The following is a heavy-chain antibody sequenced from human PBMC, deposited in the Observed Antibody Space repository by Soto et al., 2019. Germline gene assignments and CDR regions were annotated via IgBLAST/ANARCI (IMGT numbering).Heavy chain of an antibody. D-gene: IGHD3-3*01. Sequence: ASVKASCKASGYTFSVYHMHWVRQAPGQGLEWMGWIHPNSGGTNYAQRFEGRVTMTRGTSINKAYMELSRLTSDDTAVYYCARDVSIFGVVGRPFGYWGQGTLVTVSS. CDR3: ARDVSIFGVVGRPFGY. CDR1: GYTFSVYH. V-gene: IGHV1-2*02. CDR2: IHPNSGGT. J-gene: IGHJ4*02.